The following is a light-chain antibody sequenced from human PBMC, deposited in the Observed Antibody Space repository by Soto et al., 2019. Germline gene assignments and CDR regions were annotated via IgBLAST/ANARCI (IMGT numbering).Light chain of an antibody. Sequence: QSALTQPASVSGSPGQSITISCTGTSRDIGAYDYVSWFQQYPGKAPTLLIYEVTFRPSGVSSRFSGSKSGNTASLTISGLQTEDAAYYYCGSYASATLVFGGGTKLTVL. CDR2: EVT. V-gene: IGLV2-14*01. J-gene: IGLJ2*01. CDR3: GSYASATLV. CDR1: SRDIGAYDY.